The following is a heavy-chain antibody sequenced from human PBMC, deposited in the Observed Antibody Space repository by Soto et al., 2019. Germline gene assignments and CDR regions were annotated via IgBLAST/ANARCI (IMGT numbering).Heavy chain of an antibody. D-gene: IGHD2-15*01. Sequence: SETLSLTCTVSGGSITSSEYYWAWIRQPPGKGLQFVGTIYYSGSSYSNPSLKSRLSMSVDTSKNQFSLTMKSVTAADTAVYYCALDVEGGCCSSWFDPWGQGTLVTVSS. CDR3: ALDVEGGCCSSWFDP. J-gene: IGHJ5*02. CDR1: GGSITSSEYY. CDR2: IYYSGSS. V-gene: IGHV4-39*02.